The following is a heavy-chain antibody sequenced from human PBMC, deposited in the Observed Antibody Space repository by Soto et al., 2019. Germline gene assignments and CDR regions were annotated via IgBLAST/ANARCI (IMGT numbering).Heavy chain of an antibody. D-gene: IGHD2-15*01. CDR3: ARGGGLCSGGSCYPLTFDY. V-gene: IGHV4-39*07. CDR2: IYYDGST. CDR1: GGSISSSSHY. J-gene: IGHJ4*02. Sequence: PSETLSLTCTVSGGSISSSSHYWAWIRQPPGKGLEWIGSIYYDGSTHYYPSLESRVTISADTSKNQFSLRLNSVTAADTAVYYCARGGGLCSGGSCYPLTFDYWGQGTLVTVSS.